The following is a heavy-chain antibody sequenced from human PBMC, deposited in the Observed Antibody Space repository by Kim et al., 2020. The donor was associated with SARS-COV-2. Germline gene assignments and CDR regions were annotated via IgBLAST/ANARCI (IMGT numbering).Heavy chain of an antibody. D-gene: IGHD6-6*01. V-gene: IGHV3-23*01. CDR3: AKDCSSSSGLWYFDL. CDR2: ISGSGGST. Sequence: GGSLRLSCAASGFTFSSYAMSWVRQAPGKGLEWVSAISGSGGSTYYADSVKGRFTISRDNSKNTLYLQMNSLRAEDTAVYYCAKDCSSSSGLWYFDLWGRGTLVTVSS. J-gene: IGHJ2*01. CDR1: GFTFSSYA.